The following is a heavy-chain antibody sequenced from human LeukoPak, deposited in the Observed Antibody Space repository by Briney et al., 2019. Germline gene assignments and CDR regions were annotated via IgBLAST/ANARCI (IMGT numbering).Heavy chain of an antibody. CDR2: IYYTGTT. CDR3: ARSTAAEGPTHNWFDP. V-gene: IGHV4-39*01. CDR1: GGSISSSYKY. D-gene: IGHD6-13*01. J-gene: IGHJ5*02. Sequence: SSETLSLTCTVSGGSISSSYKYWGWVRQPPGRVLEWIGSIYYTGTTYYNPYLKSRVSVSVDTSKNQFSLKLPSVTAADTAVYYCARSTAAEGPTHNWFDPWGQGTLVTVSS.